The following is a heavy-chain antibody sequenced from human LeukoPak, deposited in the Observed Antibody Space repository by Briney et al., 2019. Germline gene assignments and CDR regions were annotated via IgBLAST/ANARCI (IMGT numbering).Heavy chain of an antibody. CDR1: GFTFSTYA. CDR2: ISGSGGST. J-gene: IGHJ4*02. CDR3: AKQESGGDFYFDY. V-gene: IGHV3-23*01. Sequence: GGSLRLSCAASGFTFSTYAMSWVCQAPGKGLEWVSGISGSGGSTSYADSVKGRFTISRDNSKNTLFLQMNSLRAEDTAVYYCAKQESGGDFYFDYWGQGTLVTISS. D-gene: IGHD2-21*02.